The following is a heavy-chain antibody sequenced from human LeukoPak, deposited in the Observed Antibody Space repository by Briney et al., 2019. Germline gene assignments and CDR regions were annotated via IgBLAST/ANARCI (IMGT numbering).Heavy chain of an antibody. J-gene: IGHJ3*02. D-gene: IGHD4-17*01. CDR3: ARDDYGDYGAFDI. V-gene: IGHV4-30-4*01. Sequence: SETLSLTCAVYGGSFSGYYWSWIRQPPGKGLEWIGYIYYSGNTYYNPSLKSRVTISVDTSKNQFSLKLSSVTAADTAVYYCARDDYGDYGAFDIWGQGTMVTVSS. CDR1: GGSFSGYY. CDR2: IYYSGNT.